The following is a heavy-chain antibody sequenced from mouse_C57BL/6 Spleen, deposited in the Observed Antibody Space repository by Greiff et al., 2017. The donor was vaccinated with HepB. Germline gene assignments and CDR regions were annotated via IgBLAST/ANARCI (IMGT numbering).Heavy chain of an antibody. V-gene: IGHV1-52*01. CDR3: ARSPMTSVVPNWYFDY. D-gene: IGHD1-1*01. CDR1: GYTFTSYW. J-gene: IGHJ2*01. Sequence: VQLQQSGAELVRPGSSVKLSCKASGYTFTSYWMHWVKQRPIQGLEWIGNIDPSDSETHYNQKFKDKATLTVDKSSSKAYMQLSSLTSEDSAVYYYARSPMTSVVPNWYFDYWGHGTTLTVCS. CDR2: IDPSDSET.